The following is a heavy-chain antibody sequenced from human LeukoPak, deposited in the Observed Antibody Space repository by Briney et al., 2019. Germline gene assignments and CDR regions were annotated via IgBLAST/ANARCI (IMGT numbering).Heavy chain of an antibody. Sequence: GGSLRLSCAASGFTFSDYYMSWIRQAPGKGLEWVSYISSSSSYTNYADSVKGRFTISRDNAENSLYLQMNSLRAEDTAVYYCARITMVRGATGGDAFDIWGQGTMVTVSS. CDR2: ISSSSSYT. D-gene: IGHD3-10*01. V-gene: IGHV3-11*03. CDR1: GFTFSDYY. J-gene: IGHJ3*02. CDR3: ARITMVRGATGGDAFDI.